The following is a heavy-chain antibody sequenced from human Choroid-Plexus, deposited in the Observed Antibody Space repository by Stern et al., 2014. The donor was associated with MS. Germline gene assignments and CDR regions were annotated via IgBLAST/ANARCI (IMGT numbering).Heavy chain of an antibody. CDR2: VSYDGSNK. CDR3: AKDRQYLTYFFDH. Sequence: VQLVESGGGVVQPGRPLRLSCVASGFTLGSCAMHWVRQAPGTGLEWVAGVSYDGSNKYYADSVKGRFTISRYNSQNTLYMQMSSLRPEDTAVYYCAKDRQYLTYFFDHWGQGSLVTVSS. V-gene: IGHV3-30*18. CDR1: GFTLGSCA. J-gene: IGHJ5*02. D-gene: IGHD2/OR15-2a*01.